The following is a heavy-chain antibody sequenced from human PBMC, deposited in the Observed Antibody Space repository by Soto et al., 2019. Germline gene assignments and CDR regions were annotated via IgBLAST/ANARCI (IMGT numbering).Heavy chain of an antibody. V-gene: IGHV5-10-1*01. CDR1: GYSFTSYW. D-gene: IGHD3-3*01. Sequence: PGESLKISCKGSGYSFTSYWISWVRQMPGKGLEWMGRIDPSDSYTNYSPSFQGHVTISADKSISTAYLQWSSLKASDTAMYYCARSALPLRFLEQPTTKNWFDPWGQGTLVTVSS. J-gene: IGHJ5*02. CDR3: ARSALPLRFLEQPTTKNWFDP. CDR2: IDPSDSYT.